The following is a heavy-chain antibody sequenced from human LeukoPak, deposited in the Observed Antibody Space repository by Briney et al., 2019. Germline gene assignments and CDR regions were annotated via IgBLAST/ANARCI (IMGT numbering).Heavy chain of an antibody. J-gene: IGHJ3*02. D-gene: IGHD3-9*01. Sequence: PGGSLRLSCAASGSTFSNYWMSWVRQAPGRGLEWVANINQDGSEKHCVDSLKGRFTISRDNAKNSLYLHVNSLRADDTAVYYCARDHDTPGLVFDNWGRGTMVTVSS. CDR2: INQDGSEK. CDR3: ARDHDTPGLVFDN. CDR1: GSTFSNYW. V-gene: IGHV3-7*01.